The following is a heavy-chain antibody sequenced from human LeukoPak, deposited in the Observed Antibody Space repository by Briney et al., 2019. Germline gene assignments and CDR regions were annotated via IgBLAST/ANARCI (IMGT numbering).Heavy chain of an antibody. CDR3: AVGGTYGSGSYYYYYGMDV. D-gene: IGHD3-10*01. CDR1: GGSISSYY. CDR2: IYYSGST. J-gene: IGHJ6*04. V-gene: IGHV4-59*01. Sequence: SETLSLTCTVSGGSISSYYWSWIRQPPGKGLEWIGYIYYSGSTNYNPSLKSRVTISVDTSKNQFSLKLSSVTAADTAVCYCAVGGTYGSGSYYYYYGMDVWGKGTTVTVSS.